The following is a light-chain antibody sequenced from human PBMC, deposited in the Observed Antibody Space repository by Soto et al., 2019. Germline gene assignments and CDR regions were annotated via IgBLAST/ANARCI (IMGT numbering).Light chain of an antibody. Sequence: DVVLTQSPLSLPVTLGQPASISCRSSQGLVTNDGNTFLNWFHQRPGQSPRRLIYMVSNRDSGVPDRLSGSGSGTDFTLKISRVEAEDVGVYFCMQASHWPWTFGQGTKVEIQ. CDR3: MQASHWPWT. CDR2: MVS. V-gene: IGKV2-30*01. CDR1: QGLVTNDGNTF. J-gene: IGKJ1*01.